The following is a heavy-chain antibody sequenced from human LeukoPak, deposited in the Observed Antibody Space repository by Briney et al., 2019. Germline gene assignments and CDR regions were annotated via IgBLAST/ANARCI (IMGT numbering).Heavy chain of an antibody. CDR1: GYTFTNYE. CDR2: MNPNSGHT. V-gene: IGHV1-8*03. Sequence: ASVKVSCKASGYTFTNYEINWVRQATGQGLEWMGWMNPNSGHTGFAQKFQDRVTITRNTSISTAYMELSSLRSEDTAVYYYARSSPHDSSGYLFDYWGHGTLVTVSS. D-gene: IGHD3-22*01. CDR3: ARSSPHDSSGYLFDY. J-gene: IGHJ4*01.